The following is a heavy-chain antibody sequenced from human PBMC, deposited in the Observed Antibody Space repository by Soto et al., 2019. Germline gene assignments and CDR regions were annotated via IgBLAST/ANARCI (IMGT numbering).Heavy chain of an antibody. J-gene: IGHJ6*04. V-gene: IGHV1-8*01. D-gene: IGHD3-9*01. CDR2: MNPNSGNT. Sequence: QVQLVQSGAEVKKPGASVKVSCKASGYTFTSYDINWVRQATGQGLEWMGWMNPNSGNTGYAQKFQGRVTMTRNNSISTAYMELSSLRSEDTAVYYCARRGPAYYDILEAWGMDVWGEGTTVTVSS. CDR1: GYTFTSYD. CDR3: ARRGPAYYDILEAWGMDV.